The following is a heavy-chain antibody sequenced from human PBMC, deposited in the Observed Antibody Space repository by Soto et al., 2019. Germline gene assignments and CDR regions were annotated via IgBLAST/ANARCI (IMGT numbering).Heavy chain of an antibody. CDR3: ARDPSYGHYDTHWYFDL. D-gene: IGHD4-17*01. CDR1: GYTFTSYA. J-gene: IGHJ2*01. V-gene: IGHV1-3*01. CDR2: INAGNGNT. Sequence: QVQLVQSGAEVKKPGASVKVSCKASGYTFTSYAMHWVRQAPGQRLEWMGWINAGNGNTKYSQKFQGRVTITRDTSASTAYMELSSLRSEDTAVYYCARDPSYGHYDTHWYFDLWGRGTLVTVSS.